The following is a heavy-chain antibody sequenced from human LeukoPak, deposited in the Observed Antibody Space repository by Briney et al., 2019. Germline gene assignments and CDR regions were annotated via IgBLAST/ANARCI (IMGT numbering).Heavy chain of an antibody. D-gene: IGHD6-19*01. CDR2: ISAYNGNT. V-gene: IGHV1-18*01. J-gene: IGHJ5*02. Sequence: ASVKVSCKASGYTFTSYGISWLRQAPGQGLEWMGWISAYNGNTNYAQKLQGRVTMATDTSTSTAYMELRSLRSDDTAVYYCASCAGSGCHRNWFDPWGQGTLVTVSS. CDR1: GYTFTSYG. CDR3: ASCAGSGCHRNWFDP.